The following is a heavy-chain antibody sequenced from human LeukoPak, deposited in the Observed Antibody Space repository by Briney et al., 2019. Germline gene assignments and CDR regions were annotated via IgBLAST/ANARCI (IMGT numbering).Heavy chain of an antibody. CDR1: GYSCTDYW. V-gene: IGHV5-51*01. J-gene: IGHJ5*02. CDR2: IFPGDFRT. D-gene: IGHD3-10*01. CDR3: ACRDLLSTRSLP. Sequence: GESMQISSQSFGYSCTDYWIGCVRSLPDKGMEWMGVIFPGDFRTRYNPSFQGQVTISVDTSISTAYLQWGSLKASDSAMYYCACRDLLSTRSLPWGQGTLVTVSS.